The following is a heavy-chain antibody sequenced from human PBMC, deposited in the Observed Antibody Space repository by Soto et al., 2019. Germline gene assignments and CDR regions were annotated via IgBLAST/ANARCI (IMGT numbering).Heavy chain of an antibody. J-gene: IGHJ4*02. V-gene: IGHV3-9*01. CDR2: VTWNSGHK. CDR3: AAVRGSYYKY. D-gene: IGHD1-26*01. Sequence: EVQLVASGGGLVQPGRSLRLSCAASGFTFDDYAMHWVRQVPGKGPEWVSSVTWNSGHKAYADSVKGRFTISRDNAKKSLYLQMNSLRAEDTALYDCAAVRGSYYKYWGQGTLVTVTS. CDR1: GFTFDDYA.